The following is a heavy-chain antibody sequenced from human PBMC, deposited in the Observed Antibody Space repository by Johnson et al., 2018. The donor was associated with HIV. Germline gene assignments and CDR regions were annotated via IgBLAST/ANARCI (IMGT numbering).Heavy chain of an antibody. CDR2: INWNGANT. J-gene: IGHJ3*02. D-gene: IGHD3-22*01. Sequence: EVQLVESGGGVVQPGRSLRLSCATSGFTFNDHGMTWVRQVPGKGLEWVCDINWNGANTAYADSVKGRFTISRDNSKNTLYLQMNSLRAEDTAVYYCAKAMGGWLLAHAFDIWGQGTMVTISS. CDR1: GFTFNDHG. CDR3: AKAMGGWLLAHAFDI. V-gene: IGHV3-20*04.